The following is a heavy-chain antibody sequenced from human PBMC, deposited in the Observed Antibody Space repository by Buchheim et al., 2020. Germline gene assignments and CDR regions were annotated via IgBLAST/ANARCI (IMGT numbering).Heavy chain of an antibody. J-gene: IGHJ4*02. CDR2: ISGSGGST. CDR1: GFTFSSYA. V-gene: IGHV3-23*01. CDR3: AKSGEYYDFWSGAYYFDY. D-gene: IGHD3-3*01. Sequence: EVQLLESGRGLVQPGGSLRLSCAASGFTFSSYAMSWVRQAPGKGLEWVSAISGSGGSTYYADSVKGRFTISRDNSKNTLYLQMNSLRAEDTAVYYCAKSGEYYDFWSGAYYFDYWGQGTL.